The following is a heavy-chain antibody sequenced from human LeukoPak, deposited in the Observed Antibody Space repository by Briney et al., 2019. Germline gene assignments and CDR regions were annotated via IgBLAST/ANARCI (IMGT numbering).Heavy chain of an antibody. CDR2: IYYSGST. CDR3: ARLSGYDWEGFCDY. CDR1: GGSISSYY. V-gene: IGHV4-59*01. Sequence: SETLSLTCTVSGGSISSYYWSWIRQPPGKGLEWIGYIYYSGSTNYNPSLKSRVTISVDTSKKQFSLKLSSVTAADTAVYYCARLSGYDWEGFCDYWGQGTLVTVSS. D-gene: IGHD5-12*01. J-gene: IGHJ4*02.